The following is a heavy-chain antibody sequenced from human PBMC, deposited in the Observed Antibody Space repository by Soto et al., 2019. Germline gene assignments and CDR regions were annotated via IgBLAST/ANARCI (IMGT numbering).Heavy chain of an antibody. CDR3: ARGDATKIVVTTYYAMDV. CDR1: GGSLSNYG. D-gene: IGHD3-22*01. Sequence: QVQLVQSGAEVKKPGSSVKVSCKASGGSLSNYGISWVRQAPGQGLEWMGAIIPVFGTPNYAQKFQDRVTITAEESTNTDYVEGRSLTSEDTAVYYCARGDATKIVVTTYYAMDVWGQGTTVTVSS. CDR2: IIPVFGTP. J-gene: IGHJ6*02. V-gene: IGHV1-69*12.